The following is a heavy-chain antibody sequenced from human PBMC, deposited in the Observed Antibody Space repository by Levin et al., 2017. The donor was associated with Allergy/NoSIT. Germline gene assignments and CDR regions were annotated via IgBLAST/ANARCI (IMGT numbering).Heavy chain of an antibody. CDR2: IWYDGSNK. CDR1: GFTFSSYG. CDR3: ARPLDWGYCSGGSCDGMDG. D-gene: IGHD2-15*01. V-gene: IGHV3-33*01. Sequence: GESLKISCAASGFTFSSYGMHWVRQAPGKGLEWVAVIWYDGSNKYYADSVKGRFTISRDNSKNTLYLQMNSLRAEDTAVYYCARPLDWGYCSGGSCDGMDGWGQGTTVTVSS. J-gene: IGHJ6*02.